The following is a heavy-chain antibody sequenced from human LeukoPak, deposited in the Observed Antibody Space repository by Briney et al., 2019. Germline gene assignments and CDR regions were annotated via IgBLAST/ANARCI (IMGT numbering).Heavy chain of an antibody. V-gene: IGHV3-23*01. D-gene: IGHD3-16*01. CDR1: GFTFSSYA. CDR2: ISGSGGST. J-gene: IGHJ4*02. Sequence: PGGSLRLSCAASGFTFSSYAMSWVRQAPGKGLEWVSAISGSGGSTYYADSVKGRLTISRDNSKNTLYLQMNSLRAEDTAVYYCARCLFQVGYFDYGGQGTLVTVSS. CDR3: ARCLFQVGYFDY.